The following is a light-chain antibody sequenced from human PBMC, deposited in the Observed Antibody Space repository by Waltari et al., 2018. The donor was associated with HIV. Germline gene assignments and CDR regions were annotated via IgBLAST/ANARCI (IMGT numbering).Light chain of an antibody. Sequence: DIVLTQSPGNMSVSPGERATPACRTSHSVSSNLAWYYQKSGQAPRLLIHGASTRAPGIAARFTASGSGKEFTLTITTLQSTDSGIYYCQQYYNWPRTFGQGTKVEAK. V-gene: IGKV3-15*01. CDR1: HSVSSN. J-gene: IGKJ1*01. CDR2: GAS. CDR3: QQYYNWPRT.